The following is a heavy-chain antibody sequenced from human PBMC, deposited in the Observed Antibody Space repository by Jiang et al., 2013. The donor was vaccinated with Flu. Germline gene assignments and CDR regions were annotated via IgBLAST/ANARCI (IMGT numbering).Heavy chain of an antibody. CDR3: ARGLNGELPYYSYGMDV. Sequence: GAEVKKPGASVKVSCKASGYTFISYYLHWVRQAPGQGLEWMGKINPSDGGTNCAQKFQGRVTMTRDSSTSTVYMELSSLRSEDTAVYYCARGLNGELPYYSYGMDVWGQGTTVTVSS. CDR2: INPSDGGT. J-gene: IGHJ6*02. V-gene: IGHV1-46*01. D-gene: IGHD1-26*01. CDR1: GYTFISYY.